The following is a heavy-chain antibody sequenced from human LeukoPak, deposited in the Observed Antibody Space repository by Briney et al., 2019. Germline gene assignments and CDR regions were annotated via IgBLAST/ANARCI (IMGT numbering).Heavy chain of an antibody. Sequence: PGASVKVSCKASGYTFTGYYMHWVRQAPGQGLEWMGWINPNSGGTNYAQKFQGRVTMTRDTSISTAYMELSRLRSDDTAVYYCARGSTFGVVTQPDWFDPWGQGTLVTVSS. CDR3: ARGSTFGVVTQPDWFDP. V-gene: IGHV1-2*02. CDR1: GYTFTGYY. J-gene: IGHJ5*02. CDR2: INPNSGGT. D-gene: IGHD3-3*01.